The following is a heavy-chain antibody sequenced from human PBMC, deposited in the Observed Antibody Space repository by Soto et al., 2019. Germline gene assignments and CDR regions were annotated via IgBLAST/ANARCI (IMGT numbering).Heavy chain of an antibody. V-gene: IGHV4-59*01. Sequence: QVQLQESGPGLVKPSETLSLTCTVSGGSINNYYWVWLRQPPGEGLEWIGHMYYSGDTDYNPSLKSRVAISLDTSKNRFSLRLTSVTAADTAVSYCARGDWNDYFYNGMDVWGQGTTVIVSS. CDR1: GGSINNYY. D-gene: IGHD1-1*01. CDR3: ARGDWNDYFYNGMDV. J-gene: IGHJ6*02. CDR2: MYYSGDT.